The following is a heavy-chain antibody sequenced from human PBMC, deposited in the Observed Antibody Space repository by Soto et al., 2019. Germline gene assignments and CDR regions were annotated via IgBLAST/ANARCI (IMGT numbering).Heavy chain of an antibody. J-gene: IGHJ6*02. V-gene: IGHV5-51*01. Sequence: GESLKISCKGSGYSFTSYWIGWVRQMPGKGLEWMGIIYPGDSDTRYSPSFQGQVTISADKSISTAYLQWSSLKASDTAMYYCARLRRGARRPYYYFGMDVWGQGTTVTVSS. CDR3: ARLRRGARRPYYYFGMDV. CDR1: GYSFTSYW. D-gene: IGHD1-26*01. CDR2: IYPGDSDT.